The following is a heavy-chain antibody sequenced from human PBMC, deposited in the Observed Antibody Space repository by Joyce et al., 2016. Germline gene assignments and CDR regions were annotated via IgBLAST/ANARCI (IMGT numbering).Heavy chain of an antibody. D-gene: IGHD3-16*01. V-gene: IGHV3-21*01. CDR2: ISDTSYYI. J-gene: IGHJ6*02. Sequence: QLVESGGGVVKPGGSLRLSCEASGSTFSASSMSWFRKAPGKGLEWVAAISDTSYYIFHAETGRGRFTVSRDNAKKTLYLQMNSLRAEDSAVFYCARGGISYYYAMDVWGQGTTVTVSS. CDR1: GSTFSASS. CDR3: ARGGISYYYAMDV.